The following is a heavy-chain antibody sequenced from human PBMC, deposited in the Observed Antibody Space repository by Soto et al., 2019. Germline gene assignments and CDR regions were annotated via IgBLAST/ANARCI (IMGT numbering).Heavy chain of an antibody. CDR3: ASVYYYDSSGYYNAFDY. CDR2: IIPIFGTA. J-gene: IGHJ4*02. CDR1: GGTFSSYA. Sequence: SVKVSCKASGGTFSSYAISWVRQAPGQGLEWMGGIIPIFGTANYAQKFQGRVTITADESTSTAYMELSSLRSEDTAVYYCASVYYYDSSGYYNAFDYWGQGTLVTVSS. D-gene: IGHD3-22*01. V-gene: IGHV1-69*13.